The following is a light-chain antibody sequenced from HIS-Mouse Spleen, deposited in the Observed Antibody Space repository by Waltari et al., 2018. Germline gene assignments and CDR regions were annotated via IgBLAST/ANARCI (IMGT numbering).Light chain of an antibody. Sequence: DIKMTQSLSSLSASVGDRGTITCQASQDISNYLNWYQQKPGKAPKLLIYDASNLETGVPSRFSGSGSGTDFTFTISSLQPEDIATYYCQQYDNLLTFGGGTKVEIQ. CDR1: QDISNY. CDR2: DAS. J-gene: IGKJ4*01. CDR3: QQYDNLLT. V-gene: IGKV1-33*01.